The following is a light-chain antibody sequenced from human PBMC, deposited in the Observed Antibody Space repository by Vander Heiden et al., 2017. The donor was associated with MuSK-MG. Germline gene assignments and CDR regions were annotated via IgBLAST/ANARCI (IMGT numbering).Light chain of an antibody. Sequence: DIQMTQSPSSLSASVGDRVTITCRASQSISNYLNWYQQKPGKAPKLLIYAASNLQSGVPSRFSGSGSGTDFSLTISSLQPEDFATYYCQQSYSSPRTFGHGTKVESK. CDR3: QQSYSSPRT. J-gene: IGKJ1*01. CDR1: QSISNY. V-gene: IGKV1-39*01. CDR2: AAS.